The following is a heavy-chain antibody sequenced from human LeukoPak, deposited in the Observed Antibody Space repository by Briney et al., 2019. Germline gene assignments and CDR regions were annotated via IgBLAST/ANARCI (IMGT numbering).Heavy chain of an antibody. J-gene: IGHJ5*02. CDR1: GYTLTELS. D-gene: IGHD6-13*01. Sequence: ASVKVSCMVSGYTLTELSMHWVRQAPGKGLEWMGGFDPEDGETIYAQKFQGRVTMTEDTSTDTAYMELSSLRSEDTAVYYCATGHSSSWYWFDPWGQGTLVTVSS. V-gene: IGHV1-24*01. CDR2: FDPEDGET. CDR3: ATGHSSSWYWFDP.